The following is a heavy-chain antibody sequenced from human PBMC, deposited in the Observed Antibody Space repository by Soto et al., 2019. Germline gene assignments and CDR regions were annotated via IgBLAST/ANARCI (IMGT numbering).Heavy chain of an antibody. D-gene: IGHD2-2*01. CDR1: GGSFSGYY. Sequence: PSETLSLTCAVYGGSFSGYYWSWIRQPPGKGLEWIGEINHSGSTNYNPSLKSRVTISVDTSKNQFSLKLSSVTAADTAVYYCARRGSSHCSSTSCYLYYYYGMDVWGQGTTVTVSS. CDR3: ARRGSSHCSSTSCYLYYYYGMDV. CDR2: INHSGST. V-gene: IGHV4-34*01. J-gene: IGHJ6*02.